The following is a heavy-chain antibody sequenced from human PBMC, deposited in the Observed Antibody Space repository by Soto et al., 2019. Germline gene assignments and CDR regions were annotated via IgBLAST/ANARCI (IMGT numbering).Heavy chain of an antibody. J-gene: IGHJ6*02. D-gene: IGHD3-22*01. CDR2: IDPSDSYT. Sequence: GESLKISCKGAGYSLTIYWMSWVRQIPGKGLEWMGRIDPSDSYTNYSPSFQGHVTISADKSISTAYLQWSSLMASDTAMYYCARYYYDSSGYAEYYGMDVWGQGTTVTVSS. CDR1: GYSLTIYW. V-gene: IGHV5-10-1*01. CDR3: ARYYYDSSGYAEYYGMDV.